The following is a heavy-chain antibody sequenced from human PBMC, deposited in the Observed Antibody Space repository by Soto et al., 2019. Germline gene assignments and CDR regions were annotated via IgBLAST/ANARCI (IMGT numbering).Heavy chain of an antibody. CDR2: IDTDGSGT. V-gene: IGHV3-74*01. CDR3: ARDTPHNWFDP. Sequence: PGGSLRHSSSASGLTFPGYWMHWIRQAPGKGLEWVSRIDTDGSGTLYADSVEGRFTISRDDAKNAVYLQMNSLRDEDTAVYYCARDTPHNWFDPWGQGIQVTVS. J-gene: IGHJ5*02. CDR1: GLTFPGYW.